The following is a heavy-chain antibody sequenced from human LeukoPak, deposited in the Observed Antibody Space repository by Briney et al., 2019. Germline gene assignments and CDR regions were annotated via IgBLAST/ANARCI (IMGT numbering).Heavy chain of an antibody. J-gene: IGHJ4*02. D-gene: IGHD3-22*01. Sequence: PGGSLRLSCAASGFTFSSYGMHWVRQAPGKGLEWVAVISYDGSNKYYADSVKGRFTISRDNSKNTLYLQMNSLRAEDTAVYYCAKVDIHYYDSSGYYPIGPRFDYWGQGTLVTVSS. CDR1: GFTFSSYG. V-gene: IGHV3-30*18. CDR2: ISYDGSNK. CDR3: AKVDIHYYDSSGYYPIGPRFDY.